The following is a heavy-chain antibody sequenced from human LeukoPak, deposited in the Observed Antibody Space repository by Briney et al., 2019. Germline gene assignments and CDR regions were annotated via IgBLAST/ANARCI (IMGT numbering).Heavy chain of an antibody. CDR3: ARDSRLSYDSSGYYFGDIDY. J-gene: IGHJ4*02. D-gene: IGHD3-22*01. V-gene: IGHV1-18*01. Sequence: GASVKVSCKASGYTFTSYGISWVRQAPGQGLEWMGWISAYNGNTNYAHKLQGRVTMTTDTSTSTAYMELRSLRSDDTAVYYCARDSRLSYDSSGYYFGDIDYWGQGTLVTVSS. CDR1: GYTFTSYG. CDR2: ISAYNGNT.